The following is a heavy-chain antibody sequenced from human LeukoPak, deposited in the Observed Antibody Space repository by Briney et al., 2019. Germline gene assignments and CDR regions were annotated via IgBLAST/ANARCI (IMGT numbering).Heavy chain of an antibody. Sequence: PGGSLRLSCAASGFTFSNYAMNWVRQAPGKGLEWVSSISSSSSYIYYADSVKGRFTISRDNAKNSLYLQMNSLRAEDTAVYYCARGGYSYGYEGFDYWGQGTLVTVSS. CDR3: ARGGYSYGYEGFDY. V-gene: IGHV3-21*01. CDR1: GFTFSNYA. J-gene: IGHJ4*02. D-gene: IGHD5-18*01. CDR2: ISSSSSYI.